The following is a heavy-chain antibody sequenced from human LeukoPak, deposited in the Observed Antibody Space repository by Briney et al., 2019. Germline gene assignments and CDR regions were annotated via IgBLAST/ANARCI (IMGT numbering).Heavy chain of an antibody. J-gene: IGHJ3*02. CDR1: GYSISSGYY. Sequence: SETLSLTCAVSGYSISSGYYCGWIRQPPGKGLEWIGSIYHSGSTYYNPSLKSRVTISVDTSKNQFSLKLSSVTAADTAVYYCARLGPTYYYDSSGYYYGSRAFDIWGQGTMVTVSS. CDR2: IYHSGST. D-gene: IGHD3-22*01. V-gene: IGHV4-38-2*01. CDR3: ARLGPTYYYDSSGYYYGSRAFDI.